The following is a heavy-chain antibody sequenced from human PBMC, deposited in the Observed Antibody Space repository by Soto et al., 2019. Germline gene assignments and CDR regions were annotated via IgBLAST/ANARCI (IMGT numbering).Heavy chain of an antibody. CDR2: IYYSGST. D-gene: IGHD4-17*01. CDR3: GRDDYGDYVPDY. Sequence: SETLSLTCTVSGGSISSYYWSWIRQPPGKGLEWIGYIYYSGSTNYNPSLKSRVTISVDTSKNQFSLKLSSVTAADTAVYYCGRDDYGDYVPDYWGQGTLVTVSS. CDR1: GGSISSYY. V-gene: IGHV4-59*01. J-gene: IGHJ4*02.